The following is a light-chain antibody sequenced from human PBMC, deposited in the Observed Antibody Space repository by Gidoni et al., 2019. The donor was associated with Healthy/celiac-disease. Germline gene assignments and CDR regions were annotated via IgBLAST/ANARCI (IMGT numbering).Light chain of an antibody. J-gene: IGKJ1*01. CDR3: QQYGSSPRT. V-gene: IGKV3-20*01. Sequence: EIVLTQSPGTLSLSPGERATLSYRASQSVSSSYLAWYQQKPGQAPRLLIYGASSRATGIPDRVSGSGSGTEFTLTISRLEPEDFAEYYCQQYGSSPRTFGQGIKVEIK. CDR2: GAS. CDR1: QSVSSSY.